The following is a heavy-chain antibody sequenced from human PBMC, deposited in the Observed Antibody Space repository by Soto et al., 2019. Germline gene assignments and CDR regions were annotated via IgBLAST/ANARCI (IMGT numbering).Heavy chain of an antibody. CDR2: INGGSGKT. CDR1: GFTFTLYS. J-gene: IGHJ3*02. D-gene: IGHD1-26*01. CDR3: ARYSGNYQDAFDI. V-gene: IGHV1-3*01. Sequence: GASVKFSCKASGFTFTLYSMHWVRQAPGQRLEWMGWINGGSGKTKYSQKFQGRVTIARDTSASTAYMEVSSLRSEDTAVYYCARYSGNYQDAFDIWGQGTMVTVSS.